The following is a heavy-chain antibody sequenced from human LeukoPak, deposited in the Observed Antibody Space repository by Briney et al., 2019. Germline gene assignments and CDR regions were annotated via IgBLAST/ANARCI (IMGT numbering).Heavy chain of an antibody. J-gene: IGHJ4*02. Sequence: ASVKVSRKASGYTFTSYGISWVRQAPGQGLEWMGWISAYNGNPNYAQKLQGRVTMTTDTSTSTAYMELRSLRSDDTAVYYCARSGLSSAHRLTQGYWGQGTLVTVSS. D-gene: IGHD1-14*01. CDR1: GYTFTSYG. CDR3: ARSGLSSAHRLTQGY. V-gene: IGHV1-18*01. CDR2: ISAYNGNP.